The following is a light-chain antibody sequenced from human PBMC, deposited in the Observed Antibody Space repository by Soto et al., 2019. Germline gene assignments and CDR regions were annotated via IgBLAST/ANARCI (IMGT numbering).Light chain of an antibody. CDR1: QSISSW. V-gene: IGKV1-5*03. CDR2: KAS. CDR3: QQYNS. J-gene: IGKJ2*01. Sequence: DIQTTQSPSTLSASVGDRVTITCRASQSISSWLAWYQQKPGKAPKLLIYKASSLESGVPSRFSGSGSGTEFTLTISSLQPDDFATYYCQQYNSFGQGTKLEIK.